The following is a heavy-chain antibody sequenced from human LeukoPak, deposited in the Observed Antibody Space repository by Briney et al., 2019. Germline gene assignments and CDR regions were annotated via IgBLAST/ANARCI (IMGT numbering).Heavy chain of an antibody. V-gene: IGHV3-23*01. CDR2: IVGSGGST. D-gene: IGHD6-19*01. CDR1: GFTFSTYT. CDR3: AKAQGIAVAEGPSYYFDY. Sequence: GGSLRLSCAASGFTFSTYTMSWVRQAPGKGLEWVSGIVGSGGSTYYADSVKGRFTISRDNSKNTLYLQMNSLRAEDTAVYYCAKAQGIAVAEGPSYYFDYWGQGTLVTVSS. J-gene: IGHJ4*02.